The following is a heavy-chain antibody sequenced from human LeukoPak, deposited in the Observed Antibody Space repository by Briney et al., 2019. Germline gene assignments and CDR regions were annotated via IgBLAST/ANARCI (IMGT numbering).Heavy chain of an antibody. Sequence: PSETLSLTCTVSGGSISSYYWSWIRQPPGKGLEWIGYIYYSGSTNYNPSLKSRVTISVDTSKNQFSLKLSSVTAADTAVYYCAREVVVEPAANNWFDPWGQGTLVTVSS. CDR2: IYYSGST. D-gene: IGHD2-2*01. CDR1: GGSISSYY. J-gene: IGHJ5*02. V-gene: IGHV4-59*01. CDR3: AREVVVEPAANNWFDP.